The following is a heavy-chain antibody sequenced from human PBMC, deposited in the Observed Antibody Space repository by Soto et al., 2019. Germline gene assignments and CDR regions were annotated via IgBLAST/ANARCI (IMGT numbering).Heavy chain of an antibody. CDR1: GGSISSGDYY. Sequence: QVQLQESGPGLVKPSQTLSLTCTVSGGSISSGDYYWSWIRQPPGKGLEWVGYIYYSGGTYYNPSLKSRVTISVDTPKNQCSLKLSPVTAADTAVYYCARLVQLLQGRWFDPWGQGTRVTVSS. V-gene: IGHV4-30-4*01. CDR2: IYYSGGT. J-gene: IGHJ5*02. CDR3: ARLVQLLQGRWFDP. D-gene: IGHD2-15*01.